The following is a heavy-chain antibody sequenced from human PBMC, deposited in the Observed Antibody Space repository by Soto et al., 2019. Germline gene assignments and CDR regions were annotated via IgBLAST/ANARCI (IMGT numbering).Heavy chain of an antibody. CDR2: IYSIGST. CDR3: ARDDNYFDP. Sequence: SETLSLTCTVSGGSVSSSSYFWSWIRQPPGNGLEWIGYIYSIGSTNYNPSLKCRVTISLDTSKNQFSLKLNSVTPADTAVYYCARDDNYFDPWGQGTLVTVSS. V-gene: IGHV4-61*01. CDR1: GGSVSSSSYF. J-gene: IGHJ5*02.